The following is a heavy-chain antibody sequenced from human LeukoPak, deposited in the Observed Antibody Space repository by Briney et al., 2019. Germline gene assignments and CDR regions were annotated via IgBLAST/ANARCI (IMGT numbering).Heavy chain of an antibody. CDR1: GGSFSGYY. CDR2: INHSGST. D-gene: IGHD1-20*01. Sequence: SETLSLTCAVYGGSFSGYYWSWIRRPPGKGLEWIGEINHSGSTNYNPSLKSRVTISVDTSKNQFSLKLSSVTAADTAVYYCARASLTGPFDYWGQGTLVTVSS. CDR3: ARASLTGPFDY. V-gene: IGHV4-34*01. J-gene: IGHJ4*02.